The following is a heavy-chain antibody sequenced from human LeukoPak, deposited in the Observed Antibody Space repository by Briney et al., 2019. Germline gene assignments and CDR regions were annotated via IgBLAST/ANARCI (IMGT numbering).Heavy chain of an antibody. CDR3: ARKMKAPSSGWYVDWFDP. J-gene: IGHJ5*02. Sequence: PSETLSLTCTVSGGSISSSSYYWGWIRQPPGKGLEWIGSIYYSGSTYYNPSLKSRVTISVDTSKNQFSLKLSSVTAADTAVYYCARKMKAPSSGWYVDWFDPWGQGTLVTVSS. V-gene: IGHV4-39*07. D-gene: IGHD6-19*01. CDR1: GGSISSSSYY. CDR2: IYYSGST.